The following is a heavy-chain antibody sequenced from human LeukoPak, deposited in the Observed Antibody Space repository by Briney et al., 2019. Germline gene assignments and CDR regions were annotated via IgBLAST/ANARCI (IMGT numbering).Heavy chain of an antibody. Sequence: ASVKVSCKASGGTFSSYAISWVRQAPGQGLEWMGGIIPIFGTANYAQKFQGRVTITADESTSTAYMELSSLRSEDTAVYYCAREEGPYCTNGVCHNWFDPWGQGTLVTVSS. J-gene: IGHJ5*02. CDR3: AREEGPYCTNGVCHNWFDP. CDR1: GGTFSSYA. D-gene: IGHD2-8*01. CDR2: IIPIFGTA. V-gene: IGHV1-69*13.